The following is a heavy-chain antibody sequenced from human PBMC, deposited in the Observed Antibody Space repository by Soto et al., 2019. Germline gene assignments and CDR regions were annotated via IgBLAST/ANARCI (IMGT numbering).Heavy chain of an antibody. CDR2: ISGSGGST. D-gene: IGHD2-15*01. Sequence: GGSLRLSCAASGFTFSSYAMSWVRQAPGKGLEWVSAISGSGGSTYYADSVKGRFTISRDNSKNTLYLQMNSLRAEDTAVYYCATDGFLGYCSGGSCYYFDYWGQGTLVTVSS. V-gene: IGHV3-23*01. CDR1: GFTFSSYA. J-gene: IGHJ4*02. CDR3: ATDGFLGYCSGGSCYYFDY.